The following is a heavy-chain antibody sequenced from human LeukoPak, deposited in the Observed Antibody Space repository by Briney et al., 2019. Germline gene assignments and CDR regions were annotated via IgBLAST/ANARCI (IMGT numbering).Heavy chain of an antibody. CDR1: GFTFDDYA. CDR3: AKSRYYDILTGHTYYFDY. J-gene: IGHJ4*02. Sequence: GGSLRLSCAASGFTFDDYAMHWVRQAPGKGLEWVSGISWNSGDIGYGDSVKGRFTISRDNAKNSLYLQMNSLRPEDTALYYCAKSRYYDILTGHTYYFDYWGQGTLVTVSS. V-gene: IGHV3-9*01. D-gene: IGHD3-9*01. CDR2: ISWNSGDI.